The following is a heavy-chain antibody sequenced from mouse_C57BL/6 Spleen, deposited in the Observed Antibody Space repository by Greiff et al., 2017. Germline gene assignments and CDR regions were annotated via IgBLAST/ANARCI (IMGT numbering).Heavy chain of an antibody. CDR1: GFTFSSYA. D-gene: IGHD4-1*01. Sequence: EVKLMESGGGLVKPGGSLKLSCAASGFTFSSYAMSWVRPTPEKRLEWVATISDGGSYTYYPDNVKGRFTISRDNAKNNLYLQMSHLKSEDTAMYYCARVELGRWAMDYWGQGTSVTVSS. CDR2: ISDGGSYT. V-gene: IGHV5-4*03. J-gene: IGHJ4*01. CDR3: ARVELGRWAMDY.